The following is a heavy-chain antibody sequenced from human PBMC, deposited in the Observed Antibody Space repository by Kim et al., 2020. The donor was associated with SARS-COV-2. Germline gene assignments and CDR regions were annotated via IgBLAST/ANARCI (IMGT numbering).Heavy chain of an antibody. CDR3: AKGGLHYDSSGDYYYYSVMGV. J-gene: IGHJ6*02. CDR1: GFTFSSYG. V-gene: IGHV3-30*18. Sequence: GGSLRLSCAASGFTFSSYGMHWVRQAPGKGLEWVAVISYDGSNKYYADSVKGRFTISRDNSKNKNTLYLQMNSLRAEDTAVYYCAKGGLHYDSSGDYYYYSVMGVWGQGTTVPVSS. D-gene: IGHD3-22*01. CDR2: ISYDGSNK.